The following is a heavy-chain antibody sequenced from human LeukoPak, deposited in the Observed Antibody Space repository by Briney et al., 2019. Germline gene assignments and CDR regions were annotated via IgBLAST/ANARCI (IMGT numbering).Heavy chain of an antibody. V-gene: IGHV3-74*01. D-gene: IGHD6-13*01. CDR2: INTDGSST. J-gene: IGHJ4*02. Sequence: GGSLRLSCAASGFTFSSYWMHWVRHVPGKGLVWVSRINTDGSSTTYADSVKGRFTISRDNAKNTLYLQMNSLRAEDTAVYYCARDQGIAGFDYWGQGTLVTVSS. CDR1: GFTFSSYW. CDR3: ARDQGIAGFDY.